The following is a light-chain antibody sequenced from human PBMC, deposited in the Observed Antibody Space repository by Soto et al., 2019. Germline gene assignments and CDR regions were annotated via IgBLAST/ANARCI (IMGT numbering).Light chain of an antibody. CDR2: AAS. J-gene: IGKJ1*01. Sequence: DIQMTQSPSSLSASVGATVTITCRASQNISISVNWYQLKTGKAPEVLNSAASSLRGGVPSRFSGSGSWTHFSLTNLSVLREDFATYYCQHTYSSPPCTFCQGT. CDR3: QHTYSSPPCT. V-gene: IGKV1-39*01. CDR1: QNISIS.